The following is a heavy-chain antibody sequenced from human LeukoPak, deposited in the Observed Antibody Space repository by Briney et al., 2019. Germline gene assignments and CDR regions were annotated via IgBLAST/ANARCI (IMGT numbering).Heavy chain of an antibody. CDR3: ARDRYGDGFAHLDC. CDR1: GYTLTSYA. CDR2: ITPSGGT. D-gene: IGHD5-24*01. V-gene: IGHV1-2*02. J-gene: IGHJ4*02. Sequence: ASVKVSCKASGYTLTSYAIHWVRQAPGQGLEWMGWITPSGGTNYPQKFQGRVAITWDTSITTAYMDLSRLTSDDTAVYYCARDRYGDGFAHLDCWGQGALVTVSS.